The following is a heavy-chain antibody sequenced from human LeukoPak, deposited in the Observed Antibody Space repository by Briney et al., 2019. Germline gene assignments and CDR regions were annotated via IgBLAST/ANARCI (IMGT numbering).Heavy chain of an antibody. J-gene: IGHJ5*02. D-gene: IGHD3-3*01. CDR2: IYPGDSDT. V-gene: IGHV5-51*01. CDR3: ARGLDDFWSGYYPGSWFDP. Sequence: GESLKISCKGSGYSFTSYWIGWVRQMPGKGLEWMGIIYPGDSDTRYSPSFQGQVTISADKSISTAYLQWSSLKASDTAMYYCARGLDDFWSGYYPGSWFDPWGQGTLVTVSS. CDR1: GYSFTSYW.